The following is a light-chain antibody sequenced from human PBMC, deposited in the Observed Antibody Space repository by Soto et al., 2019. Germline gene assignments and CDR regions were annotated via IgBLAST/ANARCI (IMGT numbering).Light chain of an antibody. CDR1: QGISSY. CDR3: KQYYSYPRT. V-gene: IGKV1-8*01. Sequence: AIRMTQSPSSFSASTGDRVTITCRASQGISSYLAWYQQKPGKAPKLLIYAASTLQSGVPSRFSGSGSGTDFTLTISCLQSEDCATYYCKQYYSYPRTFGQGTKVEIK. CDR2: AAS. J-gene: IGKJ1*01.